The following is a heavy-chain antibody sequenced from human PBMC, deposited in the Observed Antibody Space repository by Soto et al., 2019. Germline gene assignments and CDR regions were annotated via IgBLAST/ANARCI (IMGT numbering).Heavy chain of an antibody. Sequence: LRLSCAASGFTFSSYWMSWVRQAPGKGLEWVANIKQDGSEKYYVDSVKGRFTISRDNAKNSLYLQMNSLRAEDTAVYYCARDPGVVVVPAATGYYYYYGMDVWGQGTTVTVSS. CDR1: GFTFSSYW. V-gene: IGHV3-7*03. D-gene: IGHD2-2*01. J-gene: IGHJ6*02. CDR3: ARDPGVVVVPAATGYYYYYGMDV. CDR2: IKQDGSEK.